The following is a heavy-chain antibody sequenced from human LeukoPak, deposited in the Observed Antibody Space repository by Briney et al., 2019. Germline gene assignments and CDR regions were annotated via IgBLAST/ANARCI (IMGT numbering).Heavy chain of an antibody. CDR2: ISAYSGNT. CDR3: ARVSIVDSVRVFDY. V-gene: IGHV1-18*01. Sequence: VASVKVSCKASGYTFTSYGISWVRQAPGQGLEWMGWISAYSGNTNYAQKLQGRVTMTTDTSTSTAYVELRSLRSDDTAVYYCARVSIVDSVRVFDYWGQGTLVTVSS. D-gene: IGHD3-10*01. J-gene: IGHJ4*02. CDR1: GYTFTSYG.